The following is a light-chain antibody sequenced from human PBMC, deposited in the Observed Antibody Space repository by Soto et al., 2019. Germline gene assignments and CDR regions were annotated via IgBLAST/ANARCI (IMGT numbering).Light chain of an antibody. Sequence: DIVLTQSPGTLSLSPRERATISCRASQSVSSSYLAWYQRKPGQAPRLLIYGASSRATGIPDRFSGGGSGTDFTLTISRLEPEDFAVYYCQQHNNWPLWTFGQGTKVDIK. CDR2: GAS. V-gene: IGKV3-20*01. J-gene: IGKJ1*01. CDR3: QQHNNWPLWT. CDR1: QSVSSSY.